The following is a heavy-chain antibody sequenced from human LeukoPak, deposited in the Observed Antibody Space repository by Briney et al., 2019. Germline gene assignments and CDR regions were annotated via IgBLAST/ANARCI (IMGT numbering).Heavy chain of an antibody. Sequence: ASVKVSCKASGFTFTGYHIHWVRQAPGQGLEWMGRINPYSGDTNFAQKFQGRVTMTRDTSITTAYMDLSSLTPDDTAVYFCARDQGSLTRSWYTGYWGQGTQVTVSS. CDR1: GFTFTGYH. CDR2: INPYSGDT. CDR3: ARDQGSLTRSWYTGY. V-gene: IGHV1-2*06. J-gene: IGHJ4*02. D-gene: IGHD6-13*01.